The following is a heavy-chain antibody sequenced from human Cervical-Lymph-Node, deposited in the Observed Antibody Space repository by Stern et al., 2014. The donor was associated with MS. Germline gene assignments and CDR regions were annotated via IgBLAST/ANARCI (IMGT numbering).Heavy chain of an antibody. V-gene: IGHV1-69*12. CDR3: ASEGLTIPAGYFQH. J-gene: IGHJ1*01. Sequence: VQLVQSGAEVKKPGSSVKVSCKASGGTFSSYAISWVRQAPGQGLEGMGGIIPIFGKANYAQKFQGRVTVSADESTSTAYMELSSLRSEDTAVYYCASEGLTIPAGYFQHWGQGTLVTVSS. CDR1: GGTFSSYA. CDR2: IIPIFGKA. D-gene: IGHD3-3*01.